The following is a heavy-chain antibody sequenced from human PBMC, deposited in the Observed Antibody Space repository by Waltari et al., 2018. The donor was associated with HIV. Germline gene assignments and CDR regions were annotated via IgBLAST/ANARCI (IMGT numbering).Heavy chain of an antibody. D-gene: IGHD4-17*01. Sequence: EVQLVESGGVGVQPGGSLRLTCAASGLTFVDYAMHLVRHAPGKGLEWVSLISWDGGSTYYADSVKGRFTISRDNSKNSLYLQMNSLRAEDTALYYCSTYGDSEAFDIWGQGTMVTVSS. CDR1: GLTFVDYA. V-gene: IGHV3-43D*03. J-gene: IGHJ3*02. CDR3: STYGDSEAFDI. CDR2: ISWDGGST.